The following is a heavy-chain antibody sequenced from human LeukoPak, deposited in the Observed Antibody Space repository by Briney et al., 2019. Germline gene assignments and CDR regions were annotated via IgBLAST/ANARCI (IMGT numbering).Heavy chain of an antibody. CDR2: INHSGST. J-gene: IGHJ4*02. Sequence: SETLSLTCAVYGGSFSGYYWSWIRQPPGKGLEWIGEINHSGSTNYNPSLKSRVTISVDTSKNQFSLKLSSVTAADTAVYYCARVDGYNSFDYWGRGTLVTVSS. D-gene: IGHD5-24*01. CDR3: ARVDGYNSFDY. CDR1: GGSFSGYY. V-gene: IGHV4-34*01.